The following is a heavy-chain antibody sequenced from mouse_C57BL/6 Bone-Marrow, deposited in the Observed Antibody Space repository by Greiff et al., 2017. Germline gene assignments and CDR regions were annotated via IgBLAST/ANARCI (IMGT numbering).Heavy chain of an antibody. CDR1: GFTFSSYA. CDR3: TRVGITTEYYFDY. V-gene: IGHV5-9-1*02. J-gene: IGHJ2*01. Sequence: EVMLVESGEGLVKPGGSLKLSCAASGFTFSSYAMSWVRQTPEKRLEWVAYISSGGDYIYYADTVKGRFTISRDNARNTLYLQMSSLKSEDTAMYYCTRVGITTEYYFDYWGQGTTLTVSS. CDR2: ISSGGDYI. D-gene: IGHD2-4*01.